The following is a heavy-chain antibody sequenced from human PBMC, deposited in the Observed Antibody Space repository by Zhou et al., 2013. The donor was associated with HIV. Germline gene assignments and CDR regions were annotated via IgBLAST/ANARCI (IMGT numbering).Heavy chain of an antibody. J-gene: IGHJ4*02. CDR1: GGTFSSYA. Sequence: QVQLVQSGAEVKKFGASVQVSCKASGGTFSSYAINWVRQAPGQGLEWVGRIIPIFGTPDYARKFRGRVRITADESSTTSYMELISLGREDTAIYYCARRQQLLDQWGQGTLIFVSS. V-gene: IGHV1-69*18. CDR3: ARRQQLLDQ. CDR2: IIPIFGTP. D-gene: IGHD1-1*01.